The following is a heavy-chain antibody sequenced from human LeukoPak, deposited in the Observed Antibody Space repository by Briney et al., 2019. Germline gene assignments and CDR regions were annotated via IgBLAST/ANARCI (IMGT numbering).Heavy chain of an antibody. CDR1: GFTFSSYG. CDR3: AKDQGSNYDTFDAFDI. CDR2: IWYDGSNK. V-gene: IGHV3-33*06. J-gene: IGHJ3*02. D-gene: IGHD4-11*01. Sequence: RGSLRLSCAASGFTFSSYGMHWVRQAPGKGLEWVAVIWYDGSNKYYADSVKGRFTISRDNSKNTLYLQMNSLRAEDTAVYYCAKDQGSNYDTFDAFDIWGQGTMVTVSS.